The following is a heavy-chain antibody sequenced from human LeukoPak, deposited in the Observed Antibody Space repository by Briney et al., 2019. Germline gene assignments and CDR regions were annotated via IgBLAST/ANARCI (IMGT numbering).Heavy chain of an antibody. CDR1: GFTFSSYS. V-gene: IGHV3-21*01. Sequence: AGGSLRLSCAASGFTFSSYSMNWVRQAPGKGLEWVSSISSSSSYIYYADSVKGRFTISRDNAKNSLYLQMNGLRAEDTAVYYCARDKDLFDSWGQGTLVTVSS. CDR2: ISSSSSYI. CDR3: ARDKDLFDS. J-gene: IGHJ4*02.